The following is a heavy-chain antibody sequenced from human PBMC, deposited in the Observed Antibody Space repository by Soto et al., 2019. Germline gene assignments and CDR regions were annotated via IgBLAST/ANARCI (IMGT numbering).Heavy chain of an antibody. Sequence: EVQLLESGGGFVQPGGSLRLSCAASGFTFRSYAMTWVRQGPGKGLEYLSAISGSGATTYYPDSVKGRFTISRDNSKNTLALQTNSLRAEDTAVYYCAKDRDDIGMADAFDIWGQGTMVTVSS. V-gene: IGHV3-23*01. D-gene: IGHD3-9*01. CDR3: AKDRDDIGMADAFDI. CDR1: GFTFRSYA. J-gene: IGHJ3*02. CDR2: ISGSGATT.